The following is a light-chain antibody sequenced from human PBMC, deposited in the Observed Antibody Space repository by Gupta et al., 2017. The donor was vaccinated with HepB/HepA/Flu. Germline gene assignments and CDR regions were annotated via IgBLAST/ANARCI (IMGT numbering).Light chain of an antibody. Sequence: DVQMTQSPSSLSASVGDRVTITCRSSQSISSYLNWYQQKPGKAPKLLIYAASSLQSGVPSRFSGSGSGTEFTLTISSLQPEDFATYYCQQSYSSIRTFGQGTKVEIK. V-gene: IGKV1-39*01. J-gene: IGKJ1*01. CDR2: AAS. CDR1: QSISSY. CDR3: QQSYSSIRT.